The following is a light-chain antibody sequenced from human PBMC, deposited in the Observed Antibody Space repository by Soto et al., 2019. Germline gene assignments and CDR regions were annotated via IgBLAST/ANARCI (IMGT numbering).Light chain of an antibody. CDR2: GNN. Sequence: QSVLTQPPSVSGAPGQRVTISCTGSSSNIGAGYDVHWYHQLPGTAPKLLIYGNNNRPSGVPDRFSGSRSGTSASLGITGLQAEDEADYYCQSYDSSLSVWVFGGGTKVTVL. V-gene: IGLV1-40*01. J-gene: IGLJ3*02. CDR1: SSNIGAGYD. CDR3: QSYDSSLSVWV.